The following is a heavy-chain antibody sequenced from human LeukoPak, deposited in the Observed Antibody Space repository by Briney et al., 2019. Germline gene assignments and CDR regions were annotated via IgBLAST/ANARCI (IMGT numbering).Heavy chain of an antibody. CDR1: GFTFSSYW. CDR2: IKQDGSEK. D-gene: IGHD2-2*01. Sequence: GGSLRLSCAASGFTFSSYWMSWVRQAPGKGLEWVANIKQDGSEKYYVDSMKGRFTISRDNAKNSLYLQMNSLRAEDTAVYYCAREWAVPAASGLDVWGKGTTVTVSS. V-gene: IGHV3-7*01. CDR3: AREWAVPAASGLDV. J-gene: IGHJ6*04.